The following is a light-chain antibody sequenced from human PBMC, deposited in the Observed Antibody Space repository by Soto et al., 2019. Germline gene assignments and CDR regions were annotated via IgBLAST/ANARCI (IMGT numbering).Light chain of an antibody. CDR2: WAS. V-gene: IGKV4-1*01. J-gene: IGKJ4*01. Sequence: DIVMTQSPDSLAVSLGERATINCKSSQSIFYSSTNKNYLAWYQQKPGQPPGLLIYWASTRESGVPDRFSGSGSATDFTLTISSLQAEDVAVYYCQQYYSTPLTFGGGTKVEIK. CDR1: QSIFYSSTNKNY. CDR3: QQYYSTPLT.